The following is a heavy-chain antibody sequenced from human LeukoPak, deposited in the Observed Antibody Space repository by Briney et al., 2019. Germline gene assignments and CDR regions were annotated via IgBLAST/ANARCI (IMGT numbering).Heavy chain of an antibody. J-gene: IGHJ4*02. D-gene: IGHD7-27*01. CDR2: IRSSSSSI. Sequence: GSLRLSCATSGFTFSSHSMNWVRQAPGKGLEWISYIRSSSSSIFYADSVKGRFTISTDNARNSLYLQMNSLRDEDTAVYYCARDLNWGFDYWGQGILVTVSS. CDR3: ARDLNWGFDY. CDR1: GFTFSSHS. V-gene: IGHV3-48*02.